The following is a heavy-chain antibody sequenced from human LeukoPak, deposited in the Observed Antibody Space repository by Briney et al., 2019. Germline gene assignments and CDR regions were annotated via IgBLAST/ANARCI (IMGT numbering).Heavy chain of an antibody. J-gene: IGHJ4*02. CDR2: IRSKAYGGTT. CDR3: IAAAEVDY. D-gene: IGHD6-13*01. CDR1: GFTFGDYA. Sequence: PGRSLRLSCTASGFTFGDYAMSWVRQAPGEGREWVGFIRSKAYGGTTEYAASVKGRFTISRDDSKSIAYLQMNSQKTEDTAVYYCIAAAEVDYWGQGTLVTVSS. V-gene: IGHV3-49*04.